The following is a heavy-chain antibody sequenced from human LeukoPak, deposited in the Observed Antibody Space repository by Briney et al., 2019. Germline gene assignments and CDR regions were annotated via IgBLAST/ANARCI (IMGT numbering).Heavy chain of an antibody. CDR2: IYYSGNT. D-gene: IGHD5-18*01. J-gene: IGHJ4*02. CDR3: ARVGYSYGLDY. V-gene: IGHV4-59*01. CDR1: CGSISSYY. Sequence: SETLSLTCTVSCGSISSYYWSWMRQSPGKGLEWIGYIYYSGNTNYNPSLKSRVTISIGTSKNQFSLKLSSVTAADTAVYYCARVGYSYGLDYWGQGTLVSVSS.